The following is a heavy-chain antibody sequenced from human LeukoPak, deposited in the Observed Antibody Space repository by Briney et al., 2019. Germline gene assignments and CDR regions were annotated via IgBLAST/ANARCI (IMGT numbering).Heavy chain of an antibody. CDR3: ATYSSSWPLFDY. Sequence: SVKVSCKASGGTFSSYAISWVRQAPGQGLEWMGRIIPILGIANYAQKFQGRVTITAGKSTSTAYMELSSLRSEDTAVYYCATYSSSWPLFDYWGQGTLVTVSS. J-gene: IGHJ4*02. CDR2: IIPILGIA. D-gene: IGHD6-13*01. CDR1: GGTFSSYA. V-gene: IGHV1-69*04.